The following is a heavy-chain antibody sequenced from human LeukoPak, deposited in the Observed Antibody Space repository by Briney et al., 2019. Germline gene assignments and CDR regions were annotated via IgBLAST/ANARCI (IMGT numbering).Heavy chain of an antibody. CDR2: IIPILGIA. V-gene: IGHV1-69*04. CDR3: ARVTRRDYSSITY. D-gene: IGHD4-11*01. CDR1: GGTFSSYA. Sequence: SVKVSCKASGGTFSSYAIRWVRQAPGQGLEWMGRIIPILGIANYAQKFQGRVTMTRNTSISTAYMELSSLRSEDTAVYYCARVTRRDYSSITYWGQGTLVTVSS. J-gene: IGHJ4*02.